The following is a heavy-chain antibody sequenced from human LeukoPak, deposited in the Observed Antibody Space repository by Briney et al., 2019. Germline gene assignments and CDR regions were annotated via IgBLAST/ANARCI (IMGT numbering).Heavy chain of an antibody. V-gene: IGHV4-59*01. Sequence: SETLSLTCTVSSYSISSYYWSWIRQPPGKGLEWIGYIYYSGSTNYTPSLKSRVTISVDTSKNHFSLNLRSVTAADTAVYYCASSGNIAVAPWYFDLWGRGTLVTVSS. CDR3: ASSGNIAVAPWYFDL. D-gene: IGHD6-13*01. CDR1: SYSISSYY. CDR2: IYYSGST. J-gene: IGHJ2*01.